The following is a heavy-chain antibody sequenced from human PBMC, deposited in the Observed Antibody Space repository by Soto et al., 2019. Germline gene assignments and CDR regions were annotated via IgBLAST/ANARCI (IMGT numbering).Heavy chain of an antibody. D-gene: IGHD5-18*01. CDR2: ISYDGSDK. Sequence: QEQLVESGGGVVLPGRSLRLSCAASGFTFNTFGMHWVRQAPGKGLEWVAVISYDGSDKYYSDSVRGRFTISRDNSMNTLYLQMNSLRTEDTAVYYCARVRSYSYGQGYGMDVWGQGTTVTVSS. J-gene: IGHJ6*02. CDR3: ARVRSYSYGQGYGMDV. CDR1: GFTFNTFG. V-gene: IGHV3-30*03.